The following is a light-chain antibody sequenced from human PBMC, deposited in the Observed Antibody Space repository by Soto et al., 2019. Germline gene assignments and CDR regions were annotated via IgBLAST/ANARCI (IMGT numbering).Light chain of an antibody. V-gene: IGLV2-11*01. CDR2: DVS. CDR3: CSYSTIFPYV. Sequence: QSALTQPRSVSGAPGQSVTISCTGTSSDVGGYNYVSWYQQHPGKAPKLMIYDVSKRPSGVPDRFSGSKSGNTASLTISGLQAGYVSVYYCCSYSTIFPYVFVTGTK. CDR1: SSDVGGYNY. J-gene: IGLJ1*01.